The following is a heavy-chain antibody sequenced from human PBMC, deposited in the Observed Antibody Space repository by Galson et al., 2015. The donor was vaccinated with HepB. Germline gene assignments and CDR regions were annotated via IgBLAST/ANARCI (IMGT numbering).Heavy chain of an antibody. CDR3: ARVLMEGDYVGPLGY. V-gene: IGHV3-64*02. D-gene: IGHD4-17*01. J-gene: IGHJ4*02. CDR2: ISSNGGST. Sequence: SLRLSCAASGFTFSSYAMHWVRQAPGKGLEYVSAISSNGGSTYYADSVKGRFTISRDNSKNTLYLQMGSLRAEDMAVYYCARVLMEGDYVGPLGYWGQGTLVTVSS. CDR1: GFTFSSYA.